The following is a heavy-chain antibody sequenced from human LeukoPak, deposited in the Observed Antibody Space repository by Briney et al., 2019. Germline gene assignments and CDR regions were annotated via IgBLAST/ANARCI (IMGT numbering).Heavy chain of an antibody. Sequence: GGSLRLSCAASGFTFSSYWMHWVRQAPGKGLVWVSRINSDGSSTSYADSVKGRFTISRDNAKNTLYLQMNSLRAKDTAVYYCARTSQTYYYYGMDVWGQGTTVTVSS. V-gene: IGHV3-74*01. CDR2: INSDGSST. CDR3: ARTSQTYYYYGMDV. CDR1: GFTFSSYW. J-gene: IGHJ6*02.